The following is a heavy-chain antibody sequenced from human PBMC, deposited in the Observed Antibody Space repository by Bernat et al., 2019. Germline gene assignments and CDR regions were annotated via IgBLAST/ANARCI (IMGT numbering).Heavy chain of an antibody. D-gene: IGHD5-18*01. Sequence: EVQLVESGGGLVQPGGSLRLSCAASGFTFSSYNMNWVRQAPGKGLKWVSFISSGSSSIYYADSVKGRFTISRDNAKNSLYLQMNSLRAEDMAVYYCARSWRYRFDYWGQGALVTVSS. CDR1: GFTFSSYN. V-gene: IGHV3-48*01. CDR3: ARSWRYRFDY. CDR2: ISSGSSSI. J-gene: IGHJ4*02.